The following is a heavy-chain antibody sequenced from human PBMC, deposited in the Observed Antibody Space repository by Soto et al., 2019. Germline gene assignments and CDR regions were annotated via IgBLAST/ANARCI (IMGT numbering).Heavy chain of an antibody. D-gene: IGHD4-17*01. CDR2: IKSKTDGGTT. CDR3: TTEHDYGGFDY. V-gene: IGHV3-15*01. CDR1: GFTFSNAW. Sequence: EVQLVESGGGLVKPGGSLRLSCAASGFTFSNAWMSWVRQAPGKGLEWVGRIKSKTDGGTTDYAAPVKGRFTISRDDSKNTLYLQMNSLKTEDTAVYFCTTEHDYGGFDYWGQGTLVTVSS. J-gene: IGHJ4*02.